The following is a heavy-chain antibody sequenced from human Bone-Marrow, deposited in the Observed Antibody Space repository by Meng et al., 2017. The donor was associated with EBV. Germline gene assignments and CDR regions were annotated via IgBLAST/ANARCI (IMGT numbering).Heavy chain of an antibody. V-gene: IGHV4-4*03. J-gene: IGHJ5*02. CDR2: INHSGCT. CDR1: GVSISVINW. D-gene: IGHD3-10*01. Sequence: GRGRWRRPGTLSPSRALSGVSISVINWWMWPGQPPGKGLELFGEINHSGCTNYNPSRMSRFTRSVNNSKNQFSLRLSSVTAAVTALYYCARVAVQGVIWFDPWGQGTLVTVSS. CDR3: ARVAVQGVIWFDP.